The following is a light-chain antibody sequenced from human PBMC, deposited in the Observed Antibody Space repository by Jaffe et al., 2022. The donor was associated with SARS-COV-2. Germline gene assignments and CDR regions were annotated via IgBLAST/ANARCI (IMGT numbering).Light chain of an antibody. J-gene: IGKJ2*01. Sequence: DIQMTQSPTSLSASVGDRVTITCRASQSISIYLNWYQQKPGKAPRPLIHAASSLQSGVPSRFSGSGSGTDFTLTITSLQREDFATYYCQESYSTPPYTFGQGTRLEIK. CDR1: QSISIY. CDR2: AAS. CDR3: QESYSTPPYT. V-gene: IGKV1-39*01.